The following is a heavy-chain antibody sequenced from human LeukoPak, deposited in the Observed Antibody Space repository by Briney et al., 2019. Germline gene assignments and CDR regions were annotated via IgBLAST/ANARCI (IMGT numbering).Heavy chain of an antibody. V-gene: IGHV1-2*02. CDR2: INPNSGGT. CDR1: GYPFTAYY. J-gene: IGHJ4*02. Sequence: ASVKVSCKASGYPFTAYYMHWVRQAPGQGLEWMGWINPNSGGTKYAQKFQGRVTMTRDTSISTAYMELSRLTSDDTAVYYCARTHEYSSSSDYWGQGTLVTVSS. D-gene: IGHD6-6*01. CDR3: ARTHEYSSSSDY.